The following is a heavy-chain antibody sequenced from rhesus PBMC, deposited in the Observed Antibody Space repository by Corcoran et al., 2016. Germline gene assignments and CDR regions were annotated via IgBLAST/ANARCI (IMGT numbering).Heavy chain of an antibody. CDR1: GYSISSGYG. CDR3: AKVRGGGYYDLDS. J-gene: IGHJ6*01. CDR2: IGGSSGRT. Sequence: QVQLQESGPGLVKPSETLSLTCAVSGYSISSGYGWSWIRTLPGKVREWIGYIGGSSGRTTTNPSLKGRVTISNDTSKNQFSRRLSSVTAADTAVYYCAKVRGGGYYDLDSWGQGVVVTVSS. V-gene: IGHV4-127*01.